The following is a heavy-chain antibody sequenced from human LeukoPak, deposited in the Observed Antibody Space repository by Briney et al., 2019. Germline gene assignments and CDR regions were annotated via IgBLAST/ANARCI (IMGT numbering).Heavy chain of an antibody. CDR1: GYTFSSYA. D-gene: IGHD2-2*01. J-gene: IGHJ5*02. CDR2: IIPIFGTA. CDR3: ARGIVPAAARFWFDP. V-gene: IGHV1-69*05. Sequence: GASVKVSCKASGYTFSSYAISWVRQAPGQGLEWMGGIIPIFGTANYAQKFQGRVTITTDESTSTAYMELSSLRSEDTAVYYCARGIVPAAARFWFDPWGQGTLVTVSS.